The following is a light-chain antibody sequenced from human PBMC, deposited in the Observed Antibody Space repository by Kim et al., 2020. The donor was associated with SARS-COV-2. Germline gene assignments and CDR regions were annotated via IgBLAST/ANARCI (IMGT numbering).Light chain of an antibody. CDR3: SSYTNSNTLI. CDR1: SSDIGAYDY. V-gene: IGLV2-14*03. Sequence: GQSITISCTGTSSDIGAYDYVSWFQQHPGRAPKLLIFDGSERPSGVSIRFSGSKSVNTASLTISGLQADDEADYYCSSYTNSNTLIFGGGTQLTVL. J-gene: IGLJ2*01. CDR2: DGS.